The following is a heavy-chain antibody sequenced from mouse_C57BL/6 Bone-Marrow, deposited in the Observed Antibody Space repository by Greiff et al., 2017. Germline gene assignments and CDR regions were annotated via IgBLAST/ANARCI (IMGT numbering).Heavy chain of an antibody. CDR2: ISNGGGST. D-gene: IGHD1-1*01. CDR1: GFTFSDYY. J-gene: IGHJ4*01. V-gene: IGHV5-12*01. CDR3: ASSGYYYGSPYYYAMDY. Sequence: EVQRVESGGGLVQPGGSLKLSCAASGFTFSDYYMYWVRQTPEKRLEWVAYISNGGGSTYYPDTVKGRFTISRDNAKNTLYLQMSRLKSEDTAMYYCASSGYYYGSPYYYAMDYWGQGTSVTVSS.